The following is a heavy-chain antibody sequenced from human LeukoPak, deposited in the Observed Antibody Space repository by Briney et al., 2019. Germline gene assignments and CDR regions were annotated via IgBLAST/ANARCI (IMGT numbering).Heavy chain of an antibody. CDR1: GGSISSGGYS. Sequence: QTLSLTCAVSGGSISSGGYSWSWIRQPPGTGLEWIGYIYHSGSTYYNPSLKSRVTISVDRSKNQFSLKLSSVTAADTAVYYCARGTHDFWSGPNWFDPWGQGTLVTVSS. V-gene: IGHV4-30-2*01. CDR2: IYHSGST. CDR3: ARGTHDFWSGPNWFDP. J-gene: IGHJ5*02. D-gene: IGHD3-3*01.